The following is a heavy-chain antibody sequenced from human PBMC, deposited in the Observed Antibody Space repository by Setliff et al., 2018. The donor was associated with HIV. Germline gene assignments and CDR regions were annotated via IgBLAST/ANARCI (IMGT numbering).Heavy chain of an antibody. D-gene: IGHD3-10*01. CDR1: CGPLNSRNW. Sequence: KPSETLSLTCAVSCGPLNSRNWWSWVRQPPGKGLEWIGEVFHSGSANSNASLRSRGMISVDTSKNQFSLKLSAVTAADTAVYYCARDHVFGSRTGFDPWGTGILVTVS. V-gene: IGHV4-4*02. CDR2: VFHSGSA. CDR3: ARDHVFGSRTGFDP. J-gene: IGHJ5*02.